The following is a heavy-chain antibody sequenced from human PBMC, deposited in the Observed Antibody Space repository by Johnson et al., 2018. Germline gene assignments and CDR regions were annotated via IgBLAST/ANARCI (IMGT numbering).Heavy chain of an antibody. D-gene: IGHD6-6*01. CDR1: GFTFIRYA. Sequence: LVQSGGGLVQPGGSLRLSCAASGFTFIRYAMSWVRQAPGKGLEWVSAIGGTGDSTYYADSVKGRFTISRDNSKNTLYLQMNSLRVEDTAVYYCAKDLPARQLVGYMDVWGKGTTVTVSS. CDR2: IGGTGDST. J-gene: IGHJ6*04. V-gene: IGHV3-23*04. CDR3: AKDLPARQLVGYMDV.